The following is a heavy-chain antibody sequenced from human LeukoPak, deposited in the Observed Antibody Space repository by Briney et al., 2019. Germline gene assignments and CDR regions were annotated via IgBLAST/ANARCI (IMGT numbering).Heavy chain of an antibody. CDR2: MSAYTGNT. V-gene: IGHV1-18*01. D-gene: IGHD2-21*01. CDR1: GYTFTTYG. CDR3: ARDCGNCGGAPDDTFDI. J-gene: IGHJ3*02. Sequence: GASVKVSCKASGYTFTTYGISWVRQAPGQGLEWMGWMSAYTGNTNYAQKVQGRVTMTTDTSTSTAYMELRSLRFDDTAVYYCARDCGNCGGAPDDTFDIWGQGTMVTVSS.